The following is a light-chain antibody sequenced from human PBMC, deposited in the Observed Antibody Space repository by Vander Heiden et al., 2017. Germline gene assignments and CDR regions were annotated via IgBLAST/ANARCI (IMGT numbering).Light chain of an antibody. Sequence: QAALTQTASVSGSPGQSITISCTGTRSDVGGYNYVSWYQLHPGKAPKLMIYDVSNRPSGVSDRFSGSKSGNTASLIISGLQAEDGADYYCGSYSTSSTPFVFGTGTKVTVL. J-gene: IGLJ1*01. CDR3: GSYSTSSTPFV. CDR1: RSDVGGYNY. CDR2: DVS. V-gene: IGLV2-14*03.